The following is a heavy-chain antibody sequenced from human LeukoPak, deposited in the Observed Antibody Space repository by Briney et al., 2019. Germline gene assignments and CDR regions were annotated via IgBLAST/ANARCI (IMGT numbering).Heavy chain of an antibody. D-gene: IGHD6-19*01. Sequence: SSETLSLTCAVYGGSFSGYYWSWIRQPPGKGLEWIGEVNHSGSTNYNPSLKSRVTMSVDTSKNQFSLKLSSVTAADTAVYYCARGVYSSGLKFDYWGQGTLVTVSS. CDR3: ARGVYSSGLKFDY. CDR2: VNHSGST. V-gene: IGHV4-34*01. J-gene: IGHJ4*02. CDR1: GGSFSGYY.